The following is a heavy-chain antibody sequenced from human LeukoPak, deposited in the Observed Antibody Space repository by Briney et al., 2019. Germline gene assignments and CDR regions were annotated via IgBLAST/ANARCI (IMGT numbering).Heavy chain of an antibody. CDR3: ARDQTTVVTRVYYYYMDV. Sequence: SGGSLRLSCAASGFTFSSYNMNWVRQAPGQGLEWVSSITSGSSYIYYADSVKGRFTISRDNAKNSLYLQMNSLRAEDTAVYYCARDQTTVVTRVYYYYMDVWGKGTTVTISS. D-gene: IGHD4-23*01. CDR2: ITSGSSYI. J-gene: IGHJ6*03. CDR1: GFTFSSYN. V-gene: IGHV3-21*01.